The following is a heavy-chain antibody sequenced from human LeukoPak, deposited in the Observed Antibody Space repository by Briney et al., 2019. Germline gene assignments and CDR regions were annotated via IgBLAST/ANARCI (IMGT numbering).Heavy chain of an antibody. CDR2: IYTSGST. V-gene: IGHV4-61*02. J-gene: IGHJ6*02. CDR3: ARDPDYYDSSGSGGSYGMDV. CDR1: GGSISSGSYY. Sequence: PSQTLSLTCTVSGGSISSGSYYWGWIRQPAGKGLEWIGRIYTSGSTNYNPSLKSRVTISVDTSKNQFSLKLSSVTAADTAVYYCARDPDYYDSSGSGGSYGMDVWGQGTTVTVSS. D-gene: IGHD3-22*01.